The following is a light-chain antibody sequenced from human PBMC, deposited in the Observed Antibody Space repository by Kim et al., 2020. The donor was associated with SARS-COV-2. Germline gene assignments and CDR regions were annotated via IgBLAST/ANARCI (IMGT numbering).Light chain of an antibody. CDR3: QSYNRDNVI. CDR1: SGSMYDNS. J-gene: IGLJ2*01. CDR2: ADD. Sequence: GKTVTISWTRSSGSMYDNSVQWYQQRPGAGPTTVIYADDQRPSGVSVRFSGSIDNSSNSASLTISGLRTEDEADYYCQSYNRDNVIFGGGTQLTVL. V-gene: IGLV6-57*03.